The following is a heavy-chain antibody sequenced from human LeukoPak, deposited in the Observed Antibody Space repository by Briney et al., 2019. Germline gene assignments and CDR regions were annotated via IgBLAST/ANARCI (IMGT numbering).Heavy chain of an antibody. V-gene: IGHV4-34*01. J-gene: IGHJ5*02. CDR3: ARVELAARHWFDP. CDR2: INHSGST. Sequence: PSETLSLTCAVYGGSFSGYYWSWIRQPPGKGLEWNGEINHSGSTNYNPSLKSRVTISVDTSKNQFSLKLSSVTAADTAVYYCARVELAARHWFDPWGQGTLVTVSS. D-gene: IGHD6-6*01. CDR1: GGSFSGYY.